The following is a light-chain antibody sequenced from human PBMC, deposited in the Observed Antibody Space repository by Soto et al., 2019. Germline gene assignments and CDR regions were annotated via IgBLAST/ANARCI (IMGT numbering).Light chain of an antibody. CDR1: SSDVGGYKY. Sequence: QSALTQPASVSGSPGQSITISCTGTSSDVGGYKYVSWYQQHPDKAPKLIIFEVSNRPSGISSRFSGSKSGNTASLTISGLQGEDEADYYCCSFAGSYYVFGTGTKLTVL. J-gene: IGLJ1*01. V-gene: IGLV2-14*01. CDR2: EVS. CDR3: CSFAGSYYV.